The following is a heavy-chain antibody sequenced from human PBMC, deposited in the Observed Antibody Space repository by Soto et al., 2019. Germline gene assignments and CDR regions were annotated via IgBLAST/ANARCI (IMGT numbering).Heavy chain of an antibody. J-gene: IGHJ4*02. CDR1: GLTFSSYW. CDR2: ISTDGSVT. CDR3: ASSPYSSGGGGLDY. V-gene: IGHV3-74*01. Sequence: EVQLVESGGGLVQPGGSLRLSCAASGLTFSSYWMQWVRQAPGKGLGWVSRISTDGSVTTYADSVKGSFTISRDNAKNTLSLLLNSLISEDTAVYYCASSPYSSGGGGLDYGGQGTLVTVSS. D-gene: IGHD6-25*01.